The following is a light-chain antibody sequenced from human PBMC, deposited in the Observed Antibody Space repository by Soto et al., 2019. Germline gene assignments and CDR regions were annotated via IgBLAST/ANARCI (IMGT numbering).Light chain of an antibody. V-gene: IGLV2-14*01. CDR2: EVN. Sequence: QLVLTQPASVSGSPGQSITISCTGTSSDVGDYNYVSWYQHHPGKAPKLIIYEVNNRPSGVSNRFSGSKSGSTASLTISGLQAEDKADYYCSSYTSISTYVFGTGTKLTVL. CDR3: SSYTSISTYV. CDR1: SSDVGDYNY. J-gene: IGLJ1*01.